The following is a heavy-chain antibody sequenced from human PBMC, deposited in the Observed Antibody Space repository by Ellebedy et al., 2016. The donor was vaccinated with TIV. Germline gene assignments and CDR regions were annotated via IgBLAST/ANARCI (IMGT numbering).Heavy chain of an antibody. D-gene: IGHD3-16*01. CDR3: ATDGGSAEVERRETLSY. V-gene: IGHV1-69*04. CDR1: GGSFSTYA. J-gene: IGHJ4*02. Sequence: AASVKVSCKASGGSFSTYAISWVRQAPGQGLEWMGRIMPILGLASYAQNFQGRVTITADKSTSTAYMELSSLRSEDAALYYCATDGGSAEVERRETLSYWGLGTLVTVSS. CDR2: IMPILGLA.